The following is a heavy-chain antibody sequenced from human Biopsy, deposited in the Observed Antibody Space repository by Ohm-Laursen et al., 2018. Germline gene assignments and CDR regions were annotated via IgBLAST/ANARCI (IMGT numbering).Heavy chain of an antibody. CDR2: ISGGGTI. CDR1: GFSFSDYH. Sequence: SLGLSCTASGFSFSDYHMRWIRQAPGRGLEWVSYISGGGTIYYGDSMEGRVTISRDNAKNSLYLQMHSLRAEDTAVYYCARDTRWSPYSMDVWGQGTTVTVSS. CDR3: ARDTRWSPYSMDV. D-gene: IGHD4-23*01. J-gene: IGHJ6*02. V-gene: IGHV3-11*01.